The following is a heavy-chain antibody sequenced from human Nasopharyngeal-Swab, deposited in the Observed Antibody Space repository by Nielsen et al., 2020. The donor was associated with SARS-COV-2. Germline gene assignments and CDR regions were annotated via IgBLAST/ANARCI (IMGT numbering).Heavy chain of an antibody. D-gene: IGHD6-25*01. CDR1: GGTFSSYA. Sequence: SVKVSCKASGGTFSSYAISWVRQAPGQGLEWMGGIIPIFGTANYAQKFQGRVTMTTDTSTSTAYMELRSLRSDDTAVYYCARDHAAAAPDAFDIWGQGTMVTVSS. V-gene: IGHV1-69*05. J-gene: IGHJ3*02. CDR2: IIPIFGTA. CDR3: ARDHAAAAPDAFDI.